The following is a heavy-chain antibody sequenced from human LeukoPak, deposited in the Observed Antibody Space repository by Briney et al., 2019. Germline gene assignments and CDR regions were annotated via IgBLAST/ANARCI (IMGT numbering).Heavy chain of an antibody. D-gene: IGHD1-1*01. CDR1: GFTFNNYT. V-gene: IGHV3-23*01. J-gene: IGHJ4*02. CDR3: ARDYPTSGIVTIFDY. CDR2: ITASGGST. Sequence: PGGSLRLSCASSGFTFNNYTMTWVRQAPGKGPEWVSSITASGGSTYCADSVKGRFTISRDNSKNTLYLQMSSLRAEDTAVYYCARDYPTSGIVTIFDYWGQGTLVTVSS.